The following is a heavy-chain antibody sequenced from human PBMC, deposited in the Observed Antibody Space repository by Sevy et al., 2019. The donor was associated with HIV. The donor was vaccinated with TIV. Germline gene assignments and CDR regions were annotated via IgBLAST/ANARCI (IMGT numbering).Heavy chain of an antibody. V-gene: IGHV3-53*01. CDR2: FYTGSTT. CDR3: ARDKNAYYYGLDV. J-gene: IGHJ6*02. CDR1: GFPVSSSY. Sequence: GSLRLSCAVSGFPVSSSYMNWVRQAPGKGLEWVSVFYTGSTTDYADSVKGRFTMSRDNSKNTLYLQMNGLRAEDTAVYYCARDKNAYYYGLDVWGQGTTVTVSS.